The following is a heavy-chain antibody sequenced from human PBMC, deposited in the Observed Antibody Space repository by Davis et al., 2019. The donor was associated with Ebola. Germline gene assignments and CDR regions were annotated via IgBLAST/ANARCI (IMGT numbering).Heavy chain of an antibody. V-gene: IGHV4-31*03. J-gene: IGHJ4*02. D-gene: IGHD3-10*01. CDR3: AREAVRSQKRGYYFDY. Sequence: PSETLSLTCTVSGGSISSGGYYWSWIRQHPGKGLEWIGYIYYSGSTYYNPSLKSRVTISVDTSKNQFSLKLSSVTAADTAVYYCAREAVRSQKRGYYFDYWGQGTLVTVSS. CDR1: GGSISSGGYY. CDR2: IYYSGST.